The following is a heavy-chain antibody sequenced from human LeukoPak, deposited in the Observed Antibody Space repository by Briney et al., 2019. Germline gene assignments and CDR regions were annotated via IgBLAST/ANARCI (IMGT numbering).Heavy chain of an antibody. Sequence: ASVKVSCKASGGTFSSYAISWVRQAPGQGPEWMGRIIPIFGTANYAQKFQGRVTITTDESTSTAYMELSSLRSEDTAVYYCAREEGTRGPSYYFDYWGQGTLVTVSS. D-gene: IGHD2-15*01. V-gene: IGHV1-69*05. CDR1: GGTFSSYA. CDR2: IIPIFGTA. J-gene: IGHJ4*02. CDR3: AREEGTRGPSYYFDY.